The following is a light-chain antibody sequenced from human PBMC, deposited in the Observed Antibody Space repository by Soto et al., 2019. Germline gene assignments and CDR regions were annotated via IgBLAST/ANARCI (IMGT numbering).Light chain of an antibody. V-gene: IGLV2-14*01. J-gene: IGLJ1*01. CDR1: SIDVGGYNY. CDR3: SSYTSSSTLVV. Sequence: QSALTQPASVSGSPGQSITISCTGTSIDVGGYNYVSWYQQHPGKAPKLMIYEVSNRPSGVSNRFSGSKSGNTASLTISGLQAEDEADYYCSSYTSSSTLVVFXTGTKVTVL. CDR2: EVS.